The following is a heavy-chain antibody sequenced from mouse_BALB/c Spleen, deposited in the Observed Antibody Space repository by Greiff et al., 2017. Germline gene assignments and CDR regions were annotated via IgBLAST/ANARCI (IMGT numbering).Heavy chain of an antibody. D-gene: IGHD2-10*01. V-gene: IGHV5-12-2*01. CDR1: GFTFSSYT. CDR2: ISSGGGST. CDR3: ARHSPYYGNLYYFDY. J-gene: IGHJ2*01. Sequence: EVQGVESGGGLVQPGGSLKLSCAASGFTFSSYTMSWVRQTPEKRLEWVAYISSGGGSTYYPDTVKGRFTISRDNAKNTLYLQMSSLKSEDTAMYYCARHSPYYGNLYYFDYWGQGTTLTVSS.